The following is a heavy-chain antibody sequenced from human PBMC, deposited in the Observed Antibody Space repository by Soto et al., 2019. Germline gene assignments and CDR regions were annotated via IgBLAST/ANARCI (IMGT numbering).Heavy chain of an antibody. Sequence: GGSLRLSCVVSGFTFSDYIMDWVRQAPGKGLEWVGRSRNKASSYTTEYAASVKGRFTVSRDDSKNTLYLQMNSLKTEDTAVYYCTTVEGRRGSGSYYNANYYYYGMDVWGQGTTVTVSS. CDR1: GFTFSDYI. D-gene: IGHD3-10*01. CDR3: TTVEGRRGSGSYYNANYYYYGMDV. J-gene: IGHJ6*02. CDR2: SRNKASSYTT. V-gene: IGHV3-72*01.